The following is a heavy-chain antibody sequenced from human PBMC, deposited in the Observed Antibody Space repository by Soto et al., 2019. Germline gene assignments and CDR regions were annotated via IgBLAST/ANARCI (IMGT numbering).Heavy chain of an antibody. Sequence: SETLSITCTVSGGSISSYYWSWIRQPPGKGLEWIGYIYYSGSTNYNPSLKSRVTISVDTSKNQFSLKLSSVTAADTAVYYCAGGRWTHYWGQGTLLTVSS. D-gene: IGHD2-15*01. J-gene: IGHJ4*02. V-gene: IGHV4-59*12. CDR1: GGSISSYY. CDR3: AGGRWTHY. CDR2: IYYSGST.